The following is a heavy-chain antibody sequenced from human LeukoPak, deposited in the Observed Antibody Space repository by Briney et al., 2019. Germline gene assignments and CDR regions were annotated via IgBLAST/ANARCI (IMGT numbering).Heavy chain of an antibody. J-gene: IGHJ4*02. Sequence: GGSLRLSCVASGFTFSTYSMNWVRQAPGKVLEWVSYISSRSSTIYYADSVKGRFTISRDNAKNSLYLQMNSLRAEDTAVYYCARDRRYYYDTSGHSDLDYWGQGTLVTVSS. D-gene: IGHD3-22*01. CDR3: ARDRRYYYDTSGHSDLDY. CDR2: ISSRSSTI. CDR1: GFTFSTYS. V-gene: IGHV3-48*01.